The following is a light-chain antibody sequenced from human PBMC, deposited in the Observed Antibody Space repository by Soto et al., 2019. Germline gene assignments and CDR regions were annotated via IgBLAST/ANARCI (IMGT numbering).Light chain of an antibody. J-gene: IGLJ2*01. CDR1: SSDVGGYNY. V-gene: IGLV2-14*01. CDR3: SSYTSSSTLVV. CDR2: DVS. Sequence: QSALTQPASGSGSPGQSITISCTGTSSDVGGYNYVAWYQQHPGKAPNIMIYDVSNRPSGVSNRFSGSKSGNTASLTISGLQAEDEADYYCSSYTSSSTLVVFGGGTKLTVL.